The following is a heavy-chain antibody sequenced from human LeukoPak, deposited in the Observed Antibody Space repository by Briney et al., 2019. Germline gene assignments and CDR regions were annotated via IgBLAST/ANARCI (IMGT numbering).Heavy chain of an antibody. CDR2: MNPNSGNT. Sequence: ASVKVSCKASGYTFTSYDINWVRQATGQGLEWMGWMNPNSGNTGYAQKFQGRVTMTRNTSISTAYMELSSLRSKDTAVYYCARDGRIAAHQNWFDPWGQGTLVTVSS. CDR1: GYTFTSYD. V-gene: IGHV1-8*01. D-gene: IGHD6-6*01. J-gene: IGHJ5*02. CDR3: ARDGRIAAHQNWFDP.